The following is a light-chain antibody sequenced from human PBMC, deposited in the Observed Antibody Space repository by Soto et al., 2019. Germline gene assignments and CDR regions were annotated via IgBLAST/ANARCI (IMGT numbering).Light chain of an antibody. J-gene: IGLJ1*01. V-gene: IGLV2-14*01. Sequence: QSVLTQPASVSGSPGQSITISCTGTSSDVGGYNYVSWYQQHPGKAPKLMIYEVSNRPSGVSNRFSGSKSGNTVSLTISGLQAEDEADYYCSSYTSSSTLVFGTGTQVTVL. CDR1: SSDVGGYNY. CDR2: EVS. CDR3: SSYTSSSTLV.